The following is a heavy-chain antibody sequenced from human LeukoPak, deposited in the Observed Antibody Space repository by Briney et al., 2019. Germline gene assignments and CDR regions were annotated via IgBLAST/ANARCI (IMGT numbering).Heavy chain of an antibody. Sequence: PSETLSLTCTVSGGSISGTNYYWAWIHQPPGKGLEWIGSVFYTGSTYYNPSLKSRVTISEDTSKNQFSLNLNTVTAADTAVYYCARQIRDYGDLHHFDYWGQGILVPVSS. D-gene: IGHD4-17*01. CDR2: VFYTGST. V-gene: IGHV4-39*01. CDR3: ARQIRDYGDLHHFDY. CDR1: GGSISGTNYY. J-gene: IGHJ4*02.